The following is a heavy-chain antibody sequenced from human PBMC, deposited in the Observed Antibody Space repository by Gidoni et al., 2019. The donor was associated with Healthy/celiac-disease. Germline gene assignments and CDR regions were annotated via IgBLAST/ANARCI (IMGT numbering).Heavy chain of an antibody. J-gene: IGHJ6*02. V-gene: IGHV1-69*01. Sequence: QVQLVQSGAEVKKPGSSVKVSCKASGGTFSSYAISWVRQAPGQGLEWMGGIIPIFGTANYAQKCQGRVTITADESTSTAYMDLSSLRSEDTAVYYCARAPDYDFWSGYSTTPYYYYYGMDVWGQGTTVTVSS. D-gene: IGHD3-3*01. CDR2: IIPIFGTA. CDR3: ARAPDYDFWSGYSTTPYYYYYGMDV. CDR1: GGTFSSYA.